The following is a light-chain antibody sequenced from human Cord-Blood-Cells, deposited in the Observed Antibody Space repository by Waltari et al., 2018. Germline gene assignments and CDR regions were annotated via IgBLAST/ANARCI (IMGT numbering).Light chain of an antibody. CDR1: SSDVGGYNY. CDR3: CSYAGSYTYV. CDR2: EVS. V-gene: IGLV2-11*01. J-gene: IGLJ1*01. Sequence: QSALTQPRSVSGSPGQSVTISCPGTSSDVGGYNYVSWYQQHPGKAPKLMIYEVSKRPSGVPDRFSGSKSGNTASLTISGLQAEDEADYYCCSYAGSYTYVFGTGTKVTVL.